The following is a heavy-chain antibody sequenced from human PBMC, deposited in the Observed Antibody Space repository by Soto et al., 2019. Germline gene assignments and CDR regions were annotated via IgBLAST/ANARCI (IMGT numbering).Heavy chain of an antibody. Sequence: QVQLVQSGAEVKKPGASVKVSCKASGYTFTSYAMHWVLQAPGQRLEWMGWINAGNGNTKYSQKFQGRVTITRDTSASTAYMELSSLRSEDTAVYYCARSQGYQLELYYGMDVWGQGTTVTVSS. J-gene: IGHJ6*02. CDR3: ARSQGYQLELYYGMDV. CDR2: INAGNGNT. D-gene: IGHD2-2*01. V-gene: IGHV1-3*01. CDR1: GYTFTSYA.